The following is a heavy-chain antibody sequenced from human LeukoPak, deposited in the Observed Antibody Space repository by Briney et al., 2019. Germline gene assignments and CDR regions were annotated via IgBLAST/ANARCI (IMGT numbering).Heavy chain of an antibody. Sequence: SETLSLTCAVYGGSFSGYYWSWIRQPPGKGPEWIGEINHSGSTNYNPSLTSRVTISIDTSKNQFSLKLSSVTAADTAVYYCATSVGTTGTTWGQGTLVIVSS. D-gene: IGHD1-1*01. CDR3: ATSVGTTGTT. CDR2: INHSGST. J-gene: IGHJ4*02. V-gene: IGHV4-34*01. CDR1: GGSFSGYY.